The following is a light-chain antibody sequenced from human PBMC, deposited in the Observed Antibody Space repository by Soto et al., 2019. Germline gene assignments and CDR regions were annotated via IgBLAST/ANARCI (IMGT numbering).Light chain of an antibody. J-gene: IGLJ1*01. CDR1: SSNIGAGFD. V-gene: IGLV1-40*01. CDR2: GNS. Sequence: QSVLTQPPSVSGAPGQRVTISCTGSSSNIGAGFDVHWYQQFPGTAPKLLLFGNSNRPSGVPDRFSGSKSGTSASLVITGLQAADEADYYCQSFDTSRGVFYVFGTGTKVTVL. CDR3: QSFDTSRGVFYV.